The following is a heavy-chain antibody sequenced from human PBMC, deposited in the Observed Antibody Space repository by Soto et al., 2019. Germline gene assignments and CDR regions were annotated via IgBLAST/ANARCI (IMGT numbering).Heavy chain of an antibody. CDR2: ISGSGGST. J-gene: IGHJ4*02. CDR1: GFTFSSYA. D-gene: IGHD3-10*01. Sequence: GGSLRLSCAASGFTFSSYAMSWVRQAPGKGLEWVSAISGSGGSTYYADSVKGRFTISRDNSKNTLYLQMNSLRAEDTAVYYCAKDLLGRITMVRGVIITPFDYWGQGTLVTVSS. CDR3: AKDLLGRITMVRGVIITPFDY. V-gene: IGHV3-23*01.